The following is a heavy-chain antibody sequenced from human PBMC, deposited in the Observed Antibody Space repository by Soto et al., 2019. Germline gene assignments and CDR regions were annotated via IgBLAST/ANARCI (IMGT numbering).Heavy chain of an antibody. J-gene: IGHJ4*02. Sequence: EVQLVETGGGLIQPGGSLRLSCAASGFTVNSNYMSWVRQAPGKGLELVSVIYGGGNTYYPDSVKGRFTISRDNSKHTLHLQINSLRADDTAVYYCARASSSWYIDYWGQGTLVTVSS. CDR2: IYGGGNT. CDR1: GFTVNSNY. D-gene: IGHD6-13*01. CDR3: ARASSSWYIDY. V-gene: IGHV3-53*02.